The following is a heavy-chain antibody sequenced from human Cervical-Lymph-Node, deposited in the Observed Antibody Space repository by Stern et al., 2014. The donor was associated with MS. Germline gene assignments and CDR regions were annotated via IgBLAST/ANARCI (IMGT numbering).Heavy chain of an antibody. J-gene: IGHJ4*02. CDR3: ARDEGADY. CDR1: GYSFTSYF. CDR2: INPSAGNT. V-gene: IGHV1-46*01. Sequence: VQLVESGAEVKKPGASVKVSCMGSGYSFTSYFINWVRQAPGQGLEWMGIINPSAGNTNYAQKFQGRVVMTSDTSTGTVYMELSSLRSEDTAVYYCARDEGADYWGQGTLVTVSS.